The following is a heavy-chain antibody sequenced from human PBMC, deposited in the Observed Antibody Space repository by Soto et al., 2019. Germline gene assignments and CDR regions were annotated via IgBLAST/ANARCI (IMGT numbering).Heavy chain of an antibody. CDR1: GFPFTRYS. CDR2: ISSTTNYI. J-gene: IGHJ4*02. V-gene: IGHV3-21*06. Sequence: GESLRLSCSASGFPFTRYSMNWVRPAPGKGLEWVSSISSTTNYIYYGDSMKGRFTISRDNAKNSLYLEMNSLRAEDTAVYYCARESEDLTSNFDYWGQGTLVTVAS. CDR3: ARESEDLTSNFDY.